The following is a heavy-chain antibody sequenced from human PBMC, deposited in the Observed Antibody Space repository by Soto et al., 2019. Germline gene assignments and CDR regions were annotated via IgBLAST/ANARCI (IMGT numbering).Heavy chain of an antibody. J-gene: IGHJ3*02. V-gene: IGHV1-69*13. CDR3: AQNQAGYYYDSSGSFDI. CDR2: IIPIFGTA. D-gene: IGHD3-22*01. Sequence: SVKVSCKASGGTFSSYAISWVRQAPGQGLEWMGGIIPIFGTANYAQKFQGRVTITADESTSTAYMELSSLRSEDTAVYYCAQNQAGYYYDSSGSFDIWGQGTMVTVSS. CDR1: GGTFSSYA.